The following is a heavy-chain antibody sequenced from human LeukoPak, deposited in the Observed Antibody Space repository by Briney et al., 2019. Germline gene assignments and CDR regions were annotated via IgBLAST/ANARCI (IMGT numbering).Heavy chain of an antibody. CDR1: GYSFTSYW. V-gene: IGHV5-51*01. CDR3: ARRGEQWPTGALTFDY. D-gene: IGHD6-19*01. J-gene: IGHJ4*02. CDR2: IYPGDSAT. Sequence: GASLKISCKGSGYSFTSYWIGWVRQMPGKGLEWLGIIYPGDSATRYSPSFQGQVTISADKSISTAYLQWSSLKASDTAMYYCARRGEQWPTGALTFDYRGQGTLVTVSS.